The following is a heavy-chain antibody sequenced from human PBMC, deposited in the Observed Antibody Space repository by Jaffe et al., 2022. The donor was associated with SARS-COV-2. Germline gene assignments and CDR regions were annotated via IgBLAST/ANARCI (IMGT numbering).Heavy chain of an antibody. V-gene: IGHV3-73*01. D-gene: IGHD3-10*01. Sequence: EVQLVESGGGLVQPGGSLKLSCAASGFTFSGSAMHWVRQASGKGLEWVGRIRSKANSYATAYAASVKGRFTISRDDSKNTAYLQMNSLKTEDTAVYYCTRHGRPLGYYYGSGSSDYYGMDVWGQGTTVTVSS. CDR1: GFTFSGSA. J-gene: IGHJ6*02. CDR2: IRSKANSYAT. CDR3: TRHGRPLGYYYGSGSSDYYGMDV.